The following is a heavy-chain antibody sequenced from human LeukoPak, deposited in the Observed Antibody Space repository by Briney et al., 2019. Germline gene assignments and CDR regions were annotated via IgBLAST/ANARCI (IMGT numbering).Heavy chain of an antibody. D-gene: IGHD4-17*01. CDR3: ARHWVTTAGADPFDI. V-gene: IGHV4-59*08. J-gene: IGHJ3*02. CDR2: IFYSGST. Sequence: PSETLSLTCTVSGGSISSYYWSWIRQPPGKGLEWIGYIFYSGSTNYNPSLKSRVTISVDTSKNQFSLKLSSVTAADTAVYYCARHWVTTAGADPFDIWGQGTMVTVRS. CDR1: GGSISSYY.